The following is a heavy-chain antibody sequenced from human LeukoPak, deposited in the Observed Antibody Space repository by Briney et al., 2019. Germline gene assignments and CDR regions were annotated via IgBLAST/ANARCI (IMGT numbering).Heavy chain of an antibody. CDR3: ARDPLVGMLTTRGWFDP. D-gene: IGHD4-17*01. J-gene: IGHJ5*02. V-gene: IGHV1-69*13. CDR1: GGTFSNYA. CDR2: IIPLFGTA. Sequence: ASVKVSCEASGGTFSNYAISWVRQAPGQGLEWMGGIIPLFGTANYAQKFQDRITITADESTSTAYMELSSLRSEDTAVFYCARDPLVGMLTTRGWFDPWGQGTLVTVSS.